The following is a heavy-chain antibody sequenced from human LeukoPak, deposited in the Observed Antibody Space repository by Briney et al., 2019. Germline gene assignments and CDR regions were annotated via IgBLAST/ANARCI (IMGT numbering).Heavy chain of an antibody. V-gene: IGHV3-21*05. CDR1: GFPFSSYA. J-gene: IGHJ4*02. CDR3: ARQPSSQNFDY. CDR2: ISPSGRHT. D-gene: IGHD6-13*01. Sequence: PGGSLTLSCVASGFPFSSYAMTWVRQAPGKGLEWVSYISPSGRHTNYADSVKGRFTISRDNAKNSLYLQMNSLRAEDTAVYYCARQPSSQNFDYWGQGALVTVSS.